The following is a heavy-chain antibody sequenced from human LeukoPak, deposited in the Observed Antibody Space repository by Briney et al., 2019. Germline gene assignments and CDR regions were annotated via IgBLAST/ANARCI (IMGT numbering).Heavy chain of an antibody. Sequence: GGSLRLSCAASGFTFSSYSMNWVRQAPGKGLEWVSSISSSSSTIYYADSVKGRFTISRDNAENSLSLQMNNLRAEDTAVYYCARGMSRGIYNSGWYGMDVWGQGTTVTVSS. CDR2: ISSSSSTI. CDR1: GFTFSSYS. CDR3: ARGMSRGIYNSGWYGMDV. J-gene: IGHJ6*02. D-gene: IGHD6-19*01. V-gene: IGHV3-48*04.